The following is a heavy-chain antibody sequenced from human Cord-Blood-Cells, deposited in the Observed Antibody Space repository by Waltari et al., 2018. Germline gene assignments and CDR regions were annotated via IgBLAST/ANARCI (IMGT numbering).Heavy chain of an antibody. CDR1: GGSFSGYY. Sequence: QVQLQQWGAGLLKPSETLSLTCAVYGGSFSGYYWSWIRQPPGKGLEWIGEINHSGSTNYNPSLKSRVTISVDTSKNQFSLKLSSVTAADTAVYYCARGVSNWYFDLWGRGTLVTVSS. D-gene: IGHD4-4*01. J-gene: IGHJ2*01. CDR2: INHSGST. CDR3: ARGVSNWYFDL. V-gene: IGHV4-34*01.